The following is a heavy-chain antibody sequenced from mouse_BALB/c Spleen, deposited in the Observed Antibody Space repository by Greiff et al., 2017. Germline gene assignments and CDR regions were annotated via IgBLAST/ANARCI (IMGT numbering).Heavy chain of an antibody. Sequence: EVQLQQSGPELVKPGASVKISCKASGYSFTGYYMHWVKQSHVKSLEWIGRINPYNGATSYNQNFKDKASLTVDKSSSTAYMELHSLTSEDSAVYYCAWEITTVVFDYWGQGTTLTVSS. J-gene: IGHJ2*01. CDR3: AWEITTVVFDY. V-gene: IGHV1-26*01. CDR2: INPYNGAT. CDR1: GYSFTGYY. D-gene: IGHD1-1*01.